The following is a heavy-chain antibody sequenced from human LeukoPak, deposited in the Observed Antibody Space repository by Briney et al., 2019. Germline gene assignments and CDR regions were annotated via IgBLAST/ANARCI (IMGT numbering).Heavy chain of an antibody. CDR2: IFHSGTT. Sequence: SETLSLTCTMSGGSTSPYYWSWIRQPPGKGLEWIAYIFHSGTTKYNPSLKSRVAISLDTPKSQFSLRLHSVTAADTAVYYCARGGYYYLDVWGRGTTVTVSS. V-gene: IGHV4-59*01. J-gene: IGHJ6*03. CDR3: ARGGYYYLDV. CDR1: GGSTSPYY.